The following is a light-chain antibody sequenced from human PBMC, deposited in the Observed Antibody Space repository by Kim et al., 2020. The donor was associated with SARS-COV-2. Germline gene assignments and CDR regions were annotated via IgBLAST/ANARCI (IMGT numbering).Light chain of an antibody. Sequence: SYELTQPPSVSVSPGQTVSITCSGDRLGNKYVCWYQQKPGQSPVVVIYRDTQRPSGIPERFSGSNSGNTATLTISGTQAMDEADYYCQAWDSTTTVFGGG. CDR2: RDT. J-gene: IGLJ2*01. CDR1: RLGNKY. CDR3: QAWDSTTTV. V-gene: IGLV3-1*01.